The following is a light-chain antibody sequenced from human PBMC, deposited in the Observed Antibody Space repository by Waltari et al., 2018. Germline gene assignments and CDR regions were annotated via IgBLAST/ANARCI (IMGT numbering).Light chain of an antibody. CDR3: LHHHSYPLT. J-gene: IGKJ2*01. CDR1: KGTSNY. CDR2: AAD. Sequence: TCRASKGTSNYVAWFQQKPGKVPKRLIFAADTLESGVPPRFSGSGSGTEFTLTISSLQPEDFATYYCLHHHSYPLTFGPGTKLQMK. V-gene: IGKV1-17*03.